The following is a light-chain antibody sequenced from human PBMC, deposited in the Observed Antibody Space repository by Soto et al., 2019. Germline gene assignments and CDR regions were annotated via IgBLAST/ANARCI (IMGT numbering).Light chain of an antibody. CDR3: SSYTSRSTLV. CDR1: SSDVGAYIF. CDR2: EVT. V-gene: IGLV2-14*03. J-gene: IGLJ1*01. Sequence: QSVLTQPASVSGSPGQSITISCTGTSSDVGAYIFVSWYQQHPGKAPKLMIYEVTNRPSGVSNRFSGSKSGNTASLTISGLQAEDEADYYCSSYTSRSTLVFGTGTKLTVL.